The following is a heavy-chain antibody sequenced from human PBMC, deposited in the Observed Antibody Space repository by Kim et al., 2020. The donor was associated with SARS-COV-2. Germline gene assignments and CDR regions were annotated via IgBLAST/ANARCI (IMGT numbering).Heavy chain of an antibody. D-gene: IGHD2-21*02. CDR3: TSREGYCGGDCYQYYYGMDV. CDR2: IRSKAYGGTT. Sequence: GGSLRLSCTASGFTFGDYAMSWVRQAPGKGLEWVGFIRSKAYGGTTEYAASVKGRFTISRDDSKSIAYLQMNSLKTEDTAVYYCTSREGYCGGDCYQYYYGMDVWGQGTTVTVSS. CDR1: GFTFGDYA. V-gene: IGHV3-49*04. J-gene: IGHJ6*02.